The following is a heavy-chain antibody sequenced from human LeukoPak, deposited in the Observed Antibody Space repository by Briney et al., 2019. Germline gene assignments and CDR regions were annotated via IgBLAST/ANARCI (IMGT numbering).Heavy chain of an antibody. J-gene: IGHJ3*02. CDR1: GYTFTSFW. CDR3: ARRRGSSWEGNAFDI. Sequence: GESLKISCKGSGYTFTSFWIGWVCQMPGKGLEWMGIIFPGDSDTRYSPSFQGQVTISADKSISTAYLQWSSLKASDTAMYYCARRRGSSWEGNAFDIWGQGTMVTVSS. V-gene: IGHV5-51*01. CDR2: IFPGDSDT. D-gene: IGHD6-13*01.